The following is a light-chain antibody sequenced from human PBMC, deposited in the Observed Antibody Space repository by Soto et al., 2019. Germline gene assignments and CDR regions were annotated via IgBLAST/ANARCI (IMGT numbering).Light chain of an antibody. J-gene: IGKJ3*01. Sequence: EIVLTQSPGTLSLSPGERATLSCRASQSVNRNYLAWYQQKPGQAPRLLIYHTSSRATGIPDRFSGTGSGIVFPLTISRLAPEDFAVYYCQHYGRSPPTFGPGTKVDIK. CDR2: HTS. CDR1: QSVNRNY. CDR3: QHYGRSPPT. V-gene: IGKV3-20*01.